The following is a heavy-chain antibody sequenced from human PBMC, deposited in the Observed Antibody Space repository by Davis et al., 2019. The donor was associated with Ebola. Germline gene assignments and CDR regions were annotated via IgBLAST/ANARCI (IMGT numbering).Heavy chain of an antibody. CDR1: GGTFTSYG. Sequence: AASVTVSCKASGGTFTSYGINWVRQATGQGLEWMGWMNPNSGNTGYAQKFQDRVTLTRDTSITTAYLELSSLSSDNTAVYYCTRAIARRRYGSWFDPWGQGTPVTVSS. CDR2: MNPNSGNT. J-gene: IGHJ5*02. V-gene: IGHV1-8*02. D-gene: IGHD4-17*01. CDR3: TRAIARRRYGSWFDP.